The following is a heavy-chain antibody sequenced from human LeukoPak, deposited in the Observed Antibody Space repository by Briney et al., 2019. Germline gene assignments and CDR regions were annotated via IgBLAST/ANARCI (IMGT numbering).Heavy chain of an antibody. CDR3: ARVWLDSSSWARFDP. V-gene: IGHV1-18*01. CDR2: ISAYNGNT. CDR1: GYTFTSYG. D-gene: IGHD6-13*01. J-gene: IGHJ5*02. Sequence: ASVKVSCKASGYTFTSYGISWVRQAPGQGLEWMGWISAYNGNTNYAQKLQGRVTITTDTSTSTAYMELRSLRSDDTAVYYCARVWLDSSSWARFDPWGQGTLVTVSS.